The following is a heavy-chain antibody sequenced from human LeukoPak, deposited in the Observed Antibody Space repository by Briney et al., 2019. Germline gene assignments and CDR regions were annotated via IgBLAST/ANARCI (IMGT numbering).Heavy chain of an antibody. V-gene: IGHV4-34*01. CDR1: GGSFSGYY. J-gene: IGHJ4*02. Sequence: SETLSLTCAVYGGSFSGYYWSWIRQLPGKGLEWIGEINHSGSTNYNPSLKSRVTISVDTSKNQFSLKLSSVTAADTAVYYCARISWGYYDSSGYDMGPPFDYWGQGTLVTVSS. D-gene: IGHD3-22*01. CDR3: ARISWGYYDSSGYDMGPPFDY. CDR2: INHSGST.